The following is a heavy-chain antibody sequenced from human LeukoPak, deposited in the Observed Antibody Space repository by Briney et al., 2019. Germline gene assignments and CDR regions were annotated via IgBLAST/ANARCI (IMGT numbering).Heavy chain of an antibody. V-gene: IGHV3-30*04. Sequence: PGGSLRLSCAASGFTFSSYAMHWVRQAPDKGLEWVAVVSYDGSNKYYADSVKGRFTISRDNSENTLYLQMNSLRAEDTAVYYCARDGPAATYLGYYFDYWGQGTLVTVSS. CDR2: VSYDGSNK. J-gene: IGHJ4*02. CDR3: ARDGPAATYLGYYFDY. CDR1: GFTFSSYA. D-gene: IGHD2-2*01.